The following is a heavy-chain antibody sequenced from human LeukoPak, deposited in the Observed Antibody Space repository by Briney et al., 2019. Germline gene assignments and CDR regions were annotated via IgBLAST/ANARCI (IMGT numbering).Heavy chain of an antibody. J-gene: IGHJ3*02. V-gene: IGHV1-46*01. D-gene: IGHD6-19*01. CDR1: GYTFTSYY. Sequence: VSVKVACKASGYTFTSYYMHWVRQAPGQGLEWMGIINPSGGSTSYAQKFQGRVTMTRDMSTSTVYMELSSLRSEDTAVYYCARVLQFSDAFDIWGQGTMVTVSS. CDR3: ARVLQFSDAFDI. CDR2: INPSGGST.